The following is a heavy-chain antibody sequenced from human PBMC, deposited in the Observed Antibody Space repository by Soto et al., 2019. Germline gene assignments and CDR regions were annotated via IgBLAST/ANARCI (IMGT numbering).Heavy chain of an antibody. J-gene: IGHJ4*02. V-gene: IGHV2-70*01. D-gene: IGHD3-3*01. CDR2: IDWDGDT. CDR1: GFSLTTRSMC. Sequence: SCPTLVNPTQTLTLTCTLSGFSLTTRSMCVSWIRQSPGKALEWLALIDWDGDTYYSTSLKTRLTISRDTSTNQVVLTMTNLDPADTATYFCARSLNYDFWTGYFFDFWGQGALVTVSS. CDR3: ARSLNYDFWTGYFFDF.